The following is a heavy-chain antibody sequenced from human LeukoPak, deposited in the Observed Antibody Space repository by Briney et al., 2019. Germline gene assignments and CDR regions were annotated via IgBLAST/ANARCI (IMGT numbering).Heavy chain of an antibody. CDR1: AFTFVSYA. CDR2: ISGSGGSK. V-gene: IGHV3-23*01. Sequence: GSSLRLACAPSAFTFVSYAIRWVRHARGKGLEWASRISGSGGSKYYADPVKGRFTIPRDNSKNTLYLQMNSLRAEDTGVYYFAKNDSSSSLPVHWGQGTLVTVSS. D-gene: IGHD6-13*01. J-gene: IGHJ4*02. CDR3: AKNDSSSSLPVH.